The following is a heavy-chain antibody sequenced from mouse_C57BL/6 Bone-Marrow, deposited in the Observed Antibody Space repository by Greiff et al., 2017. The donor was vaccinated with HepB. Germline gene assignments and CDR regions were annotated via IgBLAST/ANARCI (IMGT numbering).Heavy chain of an antibody. CDR2: IYPRSGNT. J-gene: IGHJ3*01. Sequence: QVQLQQSGAELARPGASVKLSCKASGYTFTSYGISWVKQRTGQGLEWIGEIYPRSGNTYYNAKFKGKATLTADKSSSTAYLELRSLTSEDSAVYFCARTTTVVATKAWFAYWGRGTLVTVSA. V-gene: IGHV1-81*01. CDR3: ARTTTVVATKAWFAY. D-gene: IGHD1-1*01. CDR1: GYTFTSYG.